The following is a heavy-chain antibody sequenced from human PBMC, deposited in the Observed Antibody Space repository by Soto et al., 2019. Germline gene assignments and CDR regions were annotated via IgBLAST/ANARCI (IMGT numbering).Heavy chain of an antibody. J-gene: IGHJ3*02. Sequence: GGSLRLSCAASGFTFSSYAMSWVRQAPGKGLEWVSAISGSGGSTYYADSVKGRFTISRDNSKNTLYLQMNSLRAEDTAVYYCAKDSITIFGVVIYTDAFDIWGQGTMVTVSS. CDR3: AKDSITIFGVVIYTDAFDI. V-gene: IGHV3-23*01. CDR2: ISGSGGST. CDR1: GFTFSSYA. D-gene: IGHD3-3*01.